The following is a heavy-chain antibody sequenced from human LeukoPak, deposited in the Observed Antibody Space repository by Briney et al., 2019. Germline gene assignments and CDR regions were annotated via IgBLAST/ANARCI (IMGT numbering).Heavy chain of an antibody. V-gene: IGHV1-69*13. D-gene: IGHD6-13*01. J-gene: IGHJ4*02. CDR3: AREGAAAGQRFFDY. CDR2: IIPIFGTA. Sequence: EASVKVSCNASGGTFSSYAVSWVRQAPGQGLEWMGGIIPIFGTANYAQKFQGRVTITADESTSTAHMELSSLRSEDTAVYYCAREGAAAGQRFFDYWGQGTLVTVSS. CDR1: GGTFSSYA.